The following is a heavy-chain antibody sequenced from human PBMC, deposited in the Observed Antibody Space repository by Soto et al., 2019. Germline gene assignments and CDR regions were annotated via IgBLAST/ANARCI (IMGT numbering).Heavy chain of an antibody. CDR2: ISYTGRT. Sequence: TSETLSLTCIVSGDSVTSDSYYWTWLRQPPGKGLEWIGYISYTGRTKYNPSLQSRVTISVDTSKNDFSLNLSSVTAADTAVYFCAREWGLLPYYVMNVWGHGTAVTV. CDR3: AREWGLLPYYVMNV. J-gene: IGHJ6*02. V-gene: IGHV4-61*03. CDR1: GDSVTSDSYY. D-gene: IGHD7-27*01.